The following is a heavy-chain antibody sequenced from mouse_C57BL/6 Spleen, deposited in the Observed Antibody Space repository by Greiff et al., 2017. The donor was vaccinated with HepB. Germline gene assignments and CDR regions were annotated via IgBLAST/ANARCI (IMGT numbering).Heavy chain of an antibody. V-gene: IGHV1-53*01. D-gene: IGHD3-3*01. CDR3: ARTGRDYYAMDY. CDR1: GYTFTSYW. Sequence: QVQLKQPGTELVKPGASVKLSCKASGYTFTSYWMHWVKQRPGQGLEWIGNINPSNGGTNYNEKFKSKATLTVDKSSSTAYMQLSSLTSEDSAVYYCARTGRDYYAMDYWGQGTSVTVSS. J-gene: IGHJ4*01. CDR2: INPSNGGT.